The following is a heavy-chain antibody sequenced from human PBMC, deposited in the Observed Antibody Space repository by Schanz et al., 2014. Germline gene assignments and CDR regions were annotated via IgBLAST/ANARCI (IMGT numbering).Heavy chain of an antibody. Sequence: QVQLVESGGGVVQPGRSLRLSCAASGFTFSSYGMHWVRQAPGKGLEWVAIIWYDGSNKYYADSVKGRFTISRDNPKKTLYLQMSSLRDGDTAVYYCASVIMVAGNHRYGRDVWGQGTTVIVSS. J-gene: IGHJ6*02. V-gene: IGHV3-33*01. CDR1: GFTFSSYG. CDR3: ASVIMVAGNHRYGRDV. D-gene: IGHD6-19*01. CDR2: IWYDGSNK.